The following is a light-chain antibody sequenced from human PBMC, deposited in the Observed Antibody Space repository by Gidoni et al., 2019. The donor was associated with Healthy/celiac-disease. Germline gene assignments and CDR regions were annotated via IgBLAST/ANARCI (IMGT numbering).Light chain of an antibody. Sequence: EIVLTQSPGTLSLSPGERATRSCRASQSVSSSYLAWYQQKPGQAPRLLNYGASSRATGIPDRFSGSGSGTDFTLTISRLEPEDFAVYYCQQYGSSPLTFGGGTKVEIK. V-gene: IGKV3-20*01. CDR1: QSVSSSY. CDR3: QQYGSSPLT. CDR2: GAS. J-gene: IGKJ4*01.